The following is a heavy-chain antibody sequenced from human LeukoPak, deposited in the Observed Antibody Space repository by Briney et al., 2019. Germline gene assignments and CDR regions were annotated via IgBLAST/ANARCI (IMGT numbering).Heavy chain of an antibody. Sequence: SQTLSLTCTVSGGSLSSGNYYWSWIRQPAGKGLEWIGRIYTSGSTNYNPSLKSRVTISVDTSKNQFSLKLNSVTAADTAVYYCARDPRWVIDAFDIWGQGTIVTVSS. J-gene: IGHJ3*02. CDR2: IYTSGST. CDR1: GGSLSSGNYY. CDR3: ARDPRWVIDAFDI. D-gene: IGHD2-21*01. V-gene: IGHV4-61*02.